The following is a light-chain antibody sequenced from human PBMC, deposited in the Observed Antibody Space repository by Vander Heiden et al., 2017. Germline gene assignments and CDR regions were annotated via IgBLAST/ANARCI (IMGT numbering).Light chain of an antibody. V-gene: IGKV1-39*01. Sequence: DLQMTQSPSSRSTSVGDRLTNSCRASQSIGDHLNWYHQKPGRAPTLLIHGASNLQNGVSSRFSGSGSGTDFTLTISSLQPEDFATYYCQQTDNNPSYTFGQGTTVE. CDR3: QQTDNNPSYT. CDR1: QSIGDH. J-gene: IGKJ2*01. CDR2: GAS.